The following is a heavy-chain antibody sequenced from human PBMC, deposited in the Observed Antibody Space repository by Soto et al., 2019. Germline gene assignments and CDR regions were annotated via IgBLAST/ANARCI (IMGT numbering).Heavy chain of an antibody. CDR1: GFTFSSYA. CDR2: ISGSGGST. CDR3: ASLGLISYYYGMDV. V-gene: IGHV3-23*01. Sequence: EVQLLESGGGLVQPGGSLRLSCAASGFTFSSYAMSWVRQAPRKGLEWVSAISGSGGSTYYADSVKGRFTISRDNSYNALYLQMNSLRAEDTAVYYGASLGLISYYYGMDVWGQGTTVTVSS. J-gene: IGHJ6*02. D-gene: IGHD3-10*01.